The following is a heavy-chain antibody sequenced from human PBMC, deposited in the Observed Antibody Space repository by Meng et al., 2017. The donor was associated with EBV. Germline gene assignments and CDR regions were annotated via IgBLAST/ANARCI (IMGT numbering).Heavy chain of an antibody. D-gene: IGHD6-19*01. V-gene: IGHV4-39*01. CDR3: ARPFPSWQSPRLDPFGA. CDR2: VHYTGST. CDR1: GDSINSFYY. Sequence: QLQLRESGPGQVKPSEXMSLTCTVSGDSINSFYYWGWIRQPPGRGLEWIGSVHYTGSTYYSPSLKSRVTVSVDTSKNQFSLRLTSVTAADTAVYYCARPFPSWQSPRLDPFGAWGQGTLVTVSS. J-gene: IGHJ5*02.